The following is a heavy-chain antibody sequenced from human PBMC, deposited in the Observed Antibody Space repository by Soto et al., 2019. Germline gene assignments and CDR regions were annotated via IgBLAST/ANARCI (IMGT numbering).Heavy chain of an antibody. V-gene: IGHV3-15*01. CDR1: GFNFSDAR. J-gene: IGHJ5*02. CDR2: LKSKSDVGTT. D-gene: IGHD2-15*01. Sequence: PGGSLRLSCAASGFNFSDARMRWVRQAPGQGLDSVGGLKSKSDVGTTEYAAPVRGRFNISRDDSKNTLHLQMNGLKTEDTAVYYCTTDLWRIAVVVGSTGYFNPWGQGTPVTVSS. CDR3: TTDLWRIAVVVGSTGYFNP.